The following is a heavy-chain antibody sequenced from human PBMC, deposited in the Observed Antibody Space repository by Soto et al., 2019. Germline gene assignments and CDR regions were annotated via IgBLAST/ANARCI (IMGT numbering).Heavy chain of an antibody. Sequence: QVQLVQSGAEVKKPGASVTVSCKASGYTFTSYGISWVRQAPGQGLEWMGWISAYNGNTNYAQRLQGRVTMTTDTSTSNAYMELRSVRSDDSAVYYWGRSGGREPRDYWGQGTLVTVSS. CDR1: GYTFTSYG. J-gene: IGHJ4*02. CDR2: ISAYNGNT. CDR3: GRSGGREPRDY. D-gene: IGHD1-26*01. V-gene: IGHV1-18*01.